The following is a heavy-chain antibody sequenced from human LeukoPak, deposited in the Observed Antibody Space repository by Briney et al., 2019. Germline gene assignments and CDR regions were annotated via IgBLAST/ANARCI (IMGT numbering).Heavy chain of an antibody. CDR2: VYYNGDS. CDR1: GDSISAYY. J-gene: IGHJ4*02. CDR3: ARAHGNNWHFDY. V-gene: IGHV4-59*07. Sequence: SDTLSLTCTVSGDSISAYYWSWIRQPARRGVKWIGYVYYNGDSDYNPSLKSRVSILLDTSNHQLSLKLNSVTAADTAVYYCARAHGNNWHFDYWGQGTLVTVSS. D-gene: IGHD1-1*01.